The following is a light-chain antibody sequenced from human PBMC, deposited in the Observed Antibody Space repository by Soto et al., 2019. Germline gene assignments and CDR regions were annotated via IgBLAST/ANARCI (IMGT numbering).Light chain of an antibody. J-gene: IGKJ4*01. CDR1: QSISSY. CDR3: QQSFSNPLT. V-gene: IGKV1-39*01. Sequence: DIQMTQYPSSLSASVGARVTITCRASQSISSYLNWYQQKPGKAPKLLIYAASSLQSGVPSRFSGSGSGTDFSLTISDLQPEEFASYYCQQSFSNPLTVGGGTKVDIK. CDR2: AAS.